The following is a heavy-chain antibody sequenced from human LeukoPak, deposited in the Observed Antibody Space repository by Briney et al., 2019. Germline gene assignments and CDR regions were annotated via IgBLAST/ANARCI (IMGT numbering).Heavy chain of an antibody. CDR1: GSSISSSNW. J-gene: IGHJ4*02. CDR3: ASAGHAGIGYKVC. Sequence: SETLSLTCAVSGSSISSSNWWSWVRQPPGKGLEWIGEIYHSGSANYNPSLKSRVTISVDKSKNQFSLRLSSVTAADTAVYYCASAGHAGIGYKVCWGQGTLVTVSS. D-gene: IGHD3-22*01. V-gene: IGHV4-4*02. CDR2: IYHSGSA.